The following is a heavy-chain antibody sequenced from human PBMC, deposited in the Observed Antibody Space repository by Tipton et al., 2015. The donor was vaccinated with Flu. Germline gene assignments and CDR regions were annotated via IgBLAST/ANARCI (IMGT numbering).Heavy chain of an antibody. CDR3: ARGRYDILTGDLIYGMDV. CDR2: IIPIFGTA. Sequence: QVQLVQSGAEVKKPGSSVKVSCKASGGTFSSYAISWVRQAPGQGLEWMGGIIPIFGTANYAQKFQGRVTITADESTSTAYMELSSLRSEDTAVYYCARGRYDILTGDLIYGMDVWGQGATVTVSS. J-gene: IGHJ6*02. CDR1: GGTFSSYA. D-gene: IGHD3-9*01. V-gene: IGHV1-69*12.